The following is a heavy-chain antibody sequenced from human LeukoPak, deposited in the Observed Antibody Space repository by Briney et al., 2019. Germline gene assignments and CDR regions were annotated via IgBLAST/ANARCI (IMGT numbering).Heavy chain of an antibody. CDR3: ARGPTVTTRWFDP. J-gene: IGHJ5*02. CDR1: GFTFSSYA. V-gene: IGHV3-64*01. CDR2: ISSNGGST. Sequence: VQPGGSLRHSCAASGFTFSSYAMHWVRQAPGKGLEYVSAISSNGGSTYYAKSVMGRFTISRDKYKNTLYLQMGSLRAEDMAVYYCARGPTVTTRWFDPWGQGTLVTVSS. D-gene: IGHD4-17*01.